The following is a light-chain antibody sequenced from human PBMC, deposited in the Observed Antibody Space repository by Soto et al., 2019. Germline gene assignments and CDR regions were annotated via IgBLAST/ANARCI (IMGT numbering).Light chain of an antibody. CDR1: QSISSY. CDR3: QQSYSTPRT. Sequence: DIQMTQSPSSLSASVGDRVTITCRASQSISSYLNWYQQKPGKAPKRLIYAASSLQSVVPSRFSGGGSGTDYTLTISSLQPEDFATYYCQQSYSTPRTFGQGTKVEIK. J-gene: IGKJ1*01. CDR2: AAS. V-gene: IGKV1-39*01.